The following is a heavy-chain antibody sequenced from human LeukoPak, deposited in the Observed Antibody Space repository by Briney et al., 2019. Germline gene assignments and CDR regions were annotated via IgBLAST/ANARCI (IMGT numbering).Heavy chain of an antibody. J-gene: IGHJ5*02. D-gene: IGHD4-17*01. CDR3: ARETTVTTYWFDP. V-gene: IGHV1-69*05. CDR2: IIPIFGTA. Sequence: SVKVSCKASGGTFSSYAISWVRQAPGQGLEWMGRIIPIFGTANYAQKFQGRVTITTDESTSTAYMELSSLRSEGTAVYYCARETTVTTYWFDPWGQGTLVTVSS. CDR1: GGTFSSYA.